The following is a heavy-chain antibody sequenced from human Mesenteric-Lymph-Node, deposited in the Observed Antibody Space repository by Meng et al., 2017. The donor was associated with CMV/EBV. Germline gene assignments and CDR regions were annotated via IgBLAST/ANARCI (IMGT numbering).Heavy chain of an antibody. V-gene: IGHV3-7*01. J-gene: IGHJ4*02. CDR2: IKQDGSEK. D-gene: IGHD3-22*01. CDR1: GFTFSNYA. CDR3: AREGYYDSSGYNFDY. Sequence: GESLKISCAASGFTFSNYAMSWVRQAPGKGLEWVANIKQDGSEKYYVDSVKGRFTISRDNAKNSLYLQMNSLRAEDTAVYYCAREGYYDSSGYNFDYWGQGTLVTVSS.